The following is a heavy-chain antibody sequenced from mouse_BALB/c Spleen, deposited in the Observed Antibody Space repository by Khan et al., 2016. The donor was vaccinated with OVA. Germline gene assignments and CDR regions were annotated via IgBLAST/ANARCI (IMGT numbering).Heavy chain of an antibody. J-gene: IGHJ4*01. CDR3: AKPFYAHYDAMDY. CDR1: GFSLTDYG. D-gene: IGHD2-10*01. V-gene: IGHV2-6-5*01. CDR2: IWGGGTT. Sequence: VQLQESGPGLVAPSQSLSITCTVSGFSLTDYGVSWIRQPPGKGLEWLGIIWGGGTTYYNSALKSRLSISKDNSKSQVFLKMNSLQTDDSAVYYCAKPFYAHYDAMDYWGQGTSVTVSA.